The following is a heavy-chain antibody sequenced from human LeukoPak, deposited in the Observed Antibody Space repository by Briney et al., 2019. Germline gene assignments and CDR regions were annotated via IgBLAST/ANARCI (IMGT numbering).Heavy chain of an antibody. CDR3: ARGIIGTFDN. CDR2: VYFIGST. Sequence: PLETLSLTCAVSGSSISTSSYYGAWIRQSPGAGLEWIGSVYFIGSTYYIPSLKSRVTISVDTSKDQFSLQLTSVTAADTAVYYCARGIIGTFDNWGQGLLV. D-gene: IGHD1-7*01. V-gene: IGHV4-39*01. J-gene: IGHJ4*02. CDR1: GSSISTSSYY.